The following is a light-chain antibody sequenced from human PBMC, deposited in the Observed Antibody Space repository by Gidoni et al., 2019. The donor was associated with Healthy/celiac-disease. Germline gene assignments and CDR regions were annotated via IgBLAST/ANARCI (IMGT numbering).Light chain of an antibody. V-gene: IGKV3-11*01. CDR1: QSVNSY. Sequence: EIVLKQSPATLSLSPGEGATLSCRGSQSVNSYFAWYQQKPGQAPRLLIYDATNRATVIPARFSGSGSGTDFTLTIISLEPEDVAVYYCQQRNNWPWTFGQGTKVEIK. J-gene: IGKJ1*01. CDR2: DAT. CDR3: QQRNNWPWT.